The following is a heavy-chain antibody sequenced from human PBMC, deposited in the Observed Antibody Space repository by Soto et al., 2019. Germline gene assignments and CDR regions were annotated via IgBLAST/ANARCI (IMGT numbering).Heavy chain of an antibody. D-gene: IGHD5-18*01. CDR3: ARDGNFVLRGYSFGFDF. J-gene: IGHJ4*02. Sequence: ASVKGSCKASGYRFTTFYIHWVRQAPGQGLEWMVRMNVDTGGTTYALKFQGRVTMTRDTSISTAYMEVTNVKSDDTAIYYCARDGNFVLRGYSFGFDFWGQGTRVTVSS. V-gene: IGHV1-2*06. CDR2: MNVDTGGT. CDR1: GYRFTTFY.